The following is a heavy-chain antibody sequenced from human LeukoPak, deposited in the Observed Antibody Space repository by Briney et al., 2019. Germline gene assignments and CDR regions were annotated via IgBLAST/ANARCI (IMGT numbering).Heavy chain of an antibody. CDR3: TRGLYYDDGTGWDY. D-gene: IGHD3-22*01. V-gene: IGHV3-23*01. CDR2: ISGHDGTT. J-gene: IGHJ4*02. CDR1: GFSFRSYA. Sequence: PGASLRLSCEASGFSFRSYAMAWVRQAPGKGLQWVSGISGHDGTTYYADSVKGRFTISRGNSKDTLYLQMSSLTVADTAVYFCTRGLYYDDGTGWDYWGQGTLVTVSS.